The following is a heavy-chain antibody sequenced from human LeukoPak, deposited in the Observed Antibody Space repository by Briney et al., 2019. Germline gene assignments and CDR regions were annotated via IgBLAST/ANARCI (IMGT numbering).Heavy chain of an antibody. V-gene: IGHV3-23*01. D-gene: IGHD2-2*01. Sequence: GGSLRLSCAASGFTFSSYAMSWVRQAPGKGLEWVSGISGDDGSTCYADSVKGRFTISRDNSKNTLYLQMNSLRAEDTAIYYCAKRYCSSTTCYWVAFDIWGQGTMVTVSS. CDR3: AKRYCSSTTCYWVAFDI. J-gene: IGHJ3*02. CDR1: GFTFSSYA. CDR2: ISGDDGST.